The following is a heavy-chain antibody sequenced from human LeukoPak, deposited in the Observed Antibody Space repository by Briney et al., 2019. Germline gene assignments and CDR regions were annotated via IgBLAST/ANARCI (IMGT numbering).Heavy chain of an antibody. J-gene: IGHJ4*02. CDR1: GFTFRNFW. V-gene: IGHV3-74*01. CDR2: INSDGSNT. D-gene: IGHD2-2*01. Sequence: TGGSLRLSCAASGFTFRNFWMHWVRQAPGKGLVWVSHINSDGSNTFYADSVKGRFTISRDNAKNTLYLQMNSLRAEDTAVYYCARVIQYHGDDFWGQGTLVTVSS. CDR3: ARVIQYHGDDF.